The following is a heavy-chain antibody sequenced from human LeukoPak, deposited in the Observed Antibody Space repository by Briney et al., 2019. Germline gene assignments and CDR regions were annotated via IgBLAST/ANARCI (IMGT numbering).Heavy chain of an antibody. CDR3: ARVSRGLPAGDNWFDP. CDR2: IYTSGST. D-gene: IGHD6-25*01. Sequence: SETLSLTCTVSGGSISSYYWSWIRQPAGKGLEWIGRIYTSGSTNYNPSLKSRVTMSVDTSKNQFSLKLSSVTAADTAVYYCARVSRGLPAGDNWFDPWGQGTLVTVSS. CDR1: GGSISSYY. J-gene: IGHJ5*02. V-gene: IGHV4-4*07.